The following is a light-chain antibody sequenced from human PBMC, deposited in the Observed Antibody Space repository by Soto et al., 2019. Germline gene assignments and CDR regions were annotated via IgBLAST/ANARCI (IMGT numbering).Light chain of an antibody. CDR1: QRISSY. Sequence: DIQLTQSPSVLSASVGDRVTITCRASQRISSYLAWYQQSPGKAPKLLIYTASTLQSGVPSRFSGSGSGTEFSLTISRLQPEDFATDYCLQPNTCLRTIGQVTNLEI. CDR3: LQPNTCLRT. V-gene: IGKV1-9*01. J-gene: IGKJ2*01. CDR2: TAS.